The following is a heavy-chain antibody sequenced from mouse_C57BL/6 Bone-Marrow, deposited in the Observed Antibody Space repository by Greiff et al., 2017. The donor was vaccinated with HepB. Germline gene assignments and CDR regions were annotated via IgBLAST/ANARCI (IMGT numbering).Heavy chain of an antibody. CDR3: EGSSGLYYFDY. CDR2: IYPRSGNT. D-gene: IGHD3-2*02. V-gene: IGHV1-81*01. Sequence: QSGAELARPGASVKLSCKASGYTFTSYGISWVKQRTGQGLEWIGEIYPRSGNTYYNEKFKGKATLTADKSSSTAYMELRSLTSEDSAVYFCEGSSGLYYFDYGGQGTTLTVSS. CDR1: GYTFTSYG. J-gene: IGHJ2*01.